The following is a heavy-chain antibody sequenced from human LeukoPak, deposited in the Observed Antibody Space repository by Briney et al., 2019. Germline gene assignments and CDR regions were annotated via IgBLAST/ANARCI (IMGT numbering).Heavy chain of an antibody. J-gene: IGHJ6*02. CDR3: ARRAPTNWSDYSYYYYYYGMDV. V-gene: IGHV1-3*01. Sequence: ASVKVSCKASGYTFTSYAMHWVRQAPGQRLEWMGWINAGNGNTKYSQKFQGRVTITRDTSTSTAYMELSSLRSEDTAVYYCARRAPTNWSDYSYYYYYYGMDVWGQGTTVTVSS. CDR2: INAGNGNT. D-gene: IGHD3-3*01. CDR1: GYTFTSYA.